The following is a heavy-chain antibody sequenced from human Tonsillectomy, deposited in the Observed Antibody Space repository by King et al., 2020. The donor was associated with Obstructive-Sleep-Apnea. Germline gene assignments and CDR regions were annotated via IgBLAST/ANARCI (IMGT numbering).Heavy chain of an antibody. Sequence: VQLVESGGGVVQPGRSLRLSCAASGFTFSSYGMHWVRQAPGKGLEWVAVISYDGSNKYYADSVKGRFTISRDNSKNTLYLQTNSLRAEDTAVYYCANLDYGSGSYVDYWGQGTLVTVSS. J-gene: IGHJ4*02. CDR2: ISYDGSNK. CDR1: GFTFSSYG. D-gene: IGHD3-10*01. V-gene: IGHV3-30*18. CDR3: ANLDYGSGSYVDY.